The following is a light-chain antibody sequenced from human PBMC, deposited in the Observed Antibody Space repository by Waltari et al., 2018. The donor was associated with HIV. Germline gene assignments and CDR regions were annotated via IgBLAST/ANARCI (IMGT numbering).Light chain of an antibody. CDR3: QSADSSGTYVV. Sequence: SYELTQPPSVSVSPGQTARISCAGDGLPKQYAYWYQQKAGQAPALVMYKDTERPSGIPERFSGSSSGTTVTLTISGVQPDDEADYYCQSADSSGTYVVFGGGTKVAVL. CDR1: GLPKQY. J-gene: IGLJ2*01. V-gene: IGLV3-25*03. CDR2: KDT.